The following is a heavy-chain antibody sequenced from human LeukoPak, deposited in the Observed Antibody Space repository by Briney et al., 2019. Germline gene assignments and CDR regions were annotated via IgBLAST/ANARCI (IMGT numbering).Heavy chain of an antibody. V-gene: IGHV3-30*02. Sequence: GGSLRLSCAASGFTFSSYSMNWVRQAPGKGLEWVAFIRYDGSNKYYADSVKGRFTISRDNAKNSLFLQMNSLRAEDTAVYYCAREGDGYNSPIDYWGQGTLVTVSS. D-gene: IGHD5-24*01. CDR3: AREGDGYNSPIDY. J-gene: IGHJ4*02. CDR1: GFTFSSYS. CDR2: IRYDGSNK.